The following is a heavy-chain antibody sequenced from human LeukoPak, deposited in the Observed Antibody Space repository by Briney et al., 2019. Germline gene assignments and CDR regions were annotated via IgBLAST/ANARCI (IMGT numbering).Heavy chain of an antibody. CDR3: ARATRDGYNYSFYYYYYYMDV. CDR1: GYTFTSYY. D-gene: IGHD5-24*01. Sequence: ASVKVSCKASGYTFTSYYMHWVRQAPGQGLEWMGIINPSGGSTSYAQKFQGRVTMTRDMSTSTVYMEPSSLRSEDTAVYYCARATRDGYNYSFYYYYYYMDVWGKGTTVTVSS. J-gene: IGHJ6*03. V-gene: IGHV1-46*01. CDR2: INPSGGST.